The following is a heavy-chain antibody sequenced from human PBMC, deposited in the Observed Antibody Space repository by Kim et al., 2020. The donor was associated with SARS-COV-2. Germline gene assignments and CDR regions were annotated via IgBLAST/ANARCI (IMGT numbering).Heavy chain of an antibody. D-gene: IGHD3-22*01. CDR3: ARHLGYSSGYYYLDY. V-gene: IGHV4-39*01. J-gene: IGHJ4*02. CDR2: IYYSGNT. CDR1: GGSISSSTYY. Sequence: SETLSLTCTVSGGSISSSTYYWGWIRQPPGKGLEWIANIYYSGNTKYNPSLKSRVTISVDTSKNQFSLKLRSVTAADTAVYYCARHLGYSSGYYYLDYWGQGTLVTVSS.